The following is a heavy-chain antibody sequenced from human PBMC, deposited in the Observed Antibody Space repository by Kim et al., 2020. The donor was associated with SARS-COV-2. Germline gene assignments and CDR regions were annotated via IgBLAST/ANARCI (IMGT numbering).Heavy chain of an antibody. D-gene: IGHD3-10*01. CDR2: INAGNGDT. CDR3: TRDRGSAGSFDY. CDR1: GYTFTSYR. J-gene: IGHJ4*02. Sequence: ASVKVSCKASGYTFTSYRMHWVRQAPGQRLEWMGWINAGNGDTKYSQKFQGRVTITSDTSASTAYMEMSSLRSEDTAVYYCTRDRGSAGSFDYWGQGTLVTVSS. V-gene: IGHV1-3*01.